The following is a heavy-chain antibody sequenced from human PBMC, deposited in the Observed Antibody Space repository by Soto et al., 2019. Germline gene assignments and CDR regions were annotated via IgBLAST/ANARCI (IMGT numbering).Heavy chain of an antibody. CDR2: ITIRTGNV. V-gene: IGHV3-48*04. D-gene: IGHD4-17*01. Sequence: PGGSLRLSCEASGFTISECSMNWVRQTPGKGLEWLAYITIRTGNVYYADSVKGRFTISADNAENSLYLQMNSLRAEDTAVYFCARDLEGDYAGGYYGMDVWGQGTTVTVSS. CDR1: GFTISECS. CDR3: ARDLEGDYAGGYYGMDV. J-gene: IGHJ6*02.